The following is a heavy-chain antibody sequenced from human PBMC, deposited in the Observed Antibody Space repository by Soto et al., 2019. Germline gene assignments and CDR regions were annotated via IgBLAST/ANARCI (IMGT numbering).Heavy chain of an antibody. CDR2: MNPNDGDT. J-gene: IGHJ1*01. Sequence: QAQLVQSGAEAKRPGTSVKVSCKVSGYTFTNYFHWIRQAPGQGLEWRGWMNPNDGDTEYAGKFQGRVTLPRDMSITTTYMELSSRTADDTAVYYCARENWSYVDLGQCTLVTVSS. CDR1: GYTFTNY. V-gene: IGHV1-2*02. D-gene: IGHD1-26*01. CDR3: ARENWSYVD.